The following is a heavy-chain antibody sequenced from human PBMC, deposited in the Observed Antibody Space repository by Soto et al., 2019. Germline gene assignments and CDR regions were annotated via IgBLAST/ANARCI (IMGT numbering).Heavy chain of an antibody. CDR2: IYYSGST. D-gene: IGHD3-10*01. Sequence: QVQLQESGPGLVKPSETLSLTCTVSGGSISSYYWSWIRQPPGKGLEWIGYIYYSGSTNYNPSLKSRVTISVDTSKTHFSLKLSSVTAADTAVYYCARVWGGAFDIWGQVTMVTVSS. CDR3: ARVWGGAFDI. V-gene: IGHV4-59*01. CDR1: GGSISSYY. J-gene: IGHJ3*02.